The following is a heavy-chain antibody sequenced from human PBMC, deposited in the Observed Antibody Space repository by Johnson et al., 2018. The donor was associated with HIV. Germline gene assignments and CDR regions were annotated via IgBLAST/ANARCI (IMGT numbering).Heavy chain of an antibody. CDR2: IYSGGST. Sequence: QVQVLESGGGVVQPGRSLRLSCAASGFTFSSYAMHWVRQAPGKGLEWVSVIYSGGSTYYADSVKGRFTISRDNSKNTMYLQMNSLRAEDTALYYCARGLTPLLYDTSPRDAFDIWGQGTVVTVS. J-gene: IGHJ3*02. CDR3: ARGLTPLLYDTSPRDAFDI. V-gene: IGHV3-NL1*01. D-gene: IGHD3-22*01. CDR1: GFTFSSYA.